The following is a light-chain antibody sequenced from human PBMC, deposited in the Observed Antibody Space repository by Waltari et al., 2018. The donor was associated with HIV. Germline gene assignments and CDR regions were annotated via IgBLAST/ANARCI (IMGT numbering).Light chain of an antibody. CDR3: AAWDDSLNGPV. V-gene: IGLV1-44*01. Sequence: QSVLTQPPSASGTPGQRVTISCSGSSSNIGSNTVNWYLQLPGTAPKLLIHRTNQRPSVVPDLFAGSKSGTSASLAISGLQSEDEADYYCAAWDDSLNGPVFGGGTKLTVL. J-gene: IGLJ2*01. CDR1: SSNIGSNT. CDR2: RTN.